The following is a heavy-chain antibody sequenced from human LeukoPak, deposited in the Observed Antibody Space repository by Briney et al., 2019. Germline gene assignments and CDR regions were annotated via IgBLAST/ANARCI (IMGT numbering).Heavy chain of an antibody. CDR1: GYTFTSYY. Sequence: GGSVKVSCTASGYTFTSYYMHWVRQAPGQGLEWMGIINPSGGSTSYAQKFQGRVTMTRDTSTSTVYMELSSLRSEDTAVYYCAKVEEEKYYDFWSGYSYYFDYWGQGTLVTVSS. J-gene: IGHJ4*02. D-gene: IGHD3-3*01. CDR3: AKVEEEKYYDFWSGYSYYFDY. CDR2: INPSGGST. V-gene: IGHV1-46*01.